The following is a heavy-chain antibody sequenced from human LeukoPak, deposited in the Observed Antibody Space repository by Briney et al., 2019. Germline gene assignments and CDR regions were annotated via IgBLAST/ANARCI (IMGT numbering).Heavy chain of an antibody. V-gene: IGHV1-8*03. D-gene: IGHD5-18*01. CDR2: MNPNSGNT. CDR1: GYTFTSYD. J-gene: IGHJ6*03. Sequence: ASVKVSCKASGYTFTSYDINWVRQATGQGLEWMGWMNPNSGNTGYAQKFQGRVTITRNTSISTAYMELSSLRSEDTAVYYCARVDTAMVTYDYYYMDVWGKGTTVTVSS. CDR3: ARVDTAMVTYDYYYMDV.